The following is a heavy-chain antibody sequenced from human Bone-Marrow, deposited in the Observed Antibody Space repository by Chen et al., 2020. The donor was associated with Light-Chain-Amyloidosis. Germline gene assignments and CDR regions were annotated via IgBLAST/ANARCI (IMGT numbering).Heavy chain of an antibody. D-gene: IGHD6-13*01. CDR1: GYSFSSYW. Sequence: EVQLLQSGAELKKHGESLRNSCAGSGYSFSSYWIAWVRQMPGNGLEWMGIIYPLDSNIKYSPSFQGQVSISADKSINTVYLQLECLRASDTAMYYFARQSSWYPSSYYYVVDVLVQGTSVTVSS. CDR3: ARQSSWYPSSYYYVVDV. CDR2: IYPLDSNI. V-gene: IGHV5-51*01. J-gene: IGHJ6*02.